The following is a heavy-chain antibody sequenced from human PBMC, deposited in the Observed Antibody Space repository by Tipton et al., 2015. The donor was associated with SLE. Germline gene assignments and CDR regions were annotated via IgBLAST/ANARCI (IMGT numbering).Heavy chain of an antibody. Sequence: SLRLSCAASGFTFSDYYMSWIRQAPGKGLEWVSYISSSGSTIYYADSVKGRFTISRDNAKNSLYLQMNSLRVEDTAVYYCARSGSYPFYYSYMDVWGKGTTVTVSS. D-gene: IGHD1-26*01. CDR3: ARSGSYPFYYSYMDV. CDR1: GFTFSDYY. CDR2: ISSSGSTI. V-gene: IGHV3-11*01. J-gene: IGHJ6*03.